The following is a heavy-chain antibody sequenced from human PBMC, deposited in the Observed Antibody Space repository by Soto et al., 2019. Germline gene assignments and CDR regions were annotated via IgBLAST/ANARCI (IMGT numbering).Heavy chain of an antibody. D-gene: IGHD3-10*01. Sequence: EVQLVESGGGLVQPGGSLRLSCAASGFTFSTYWMSWVSQAPGKGLEWVGNIKQDGSGENYVDSVKGRFTISRDNANHSLYLQMNSLRGEDTAFYYCARHRGPPRYLFYGMDVWGQGTTVTVSS. CDR3: ARHRGPPRYLFYGMDV. V-gene: IGHV3-7*01. J-gene: IGHJ6*01. CDR1: GFTFSTYW. CDR2: IKQDGSGE.